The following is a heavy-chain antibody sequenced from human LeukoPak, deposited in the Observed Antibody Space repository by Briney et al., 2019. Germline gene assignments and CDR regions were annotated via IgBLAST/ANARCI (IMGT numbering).Heavy chain of an antibody. CDR2: IYHSGNT. CDR1: GYSISSGYY. Sequence: SETLSPTCTVSGYSISSGYYWGCIRQPAGKGLEWIGSIYHSGNTYYNPSLKSRVTISVDTSKNQFSLKLSSVTAADTAVYYCARDDDYGGYWGQGTLVTVSS. V-gene: IGHV4-38-2*02. J-gene: IGHJ4*02. CDR3: ARDDDYGGY. D-gene: IGHD4-23*01.